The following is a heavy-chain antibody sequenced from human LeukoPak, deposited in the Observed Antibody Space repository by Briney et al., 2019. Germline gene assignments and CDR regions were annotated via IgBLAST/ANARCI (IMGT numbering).Heavy chain of an antibody. CDR2: IYYSGST. V-gene: IGHV4-39*07. CDR1: GDSLSRSSYY. Sequence: SETLSLTCTVSGDSLSRSSYYWGWLRQPPGKGLEWIRSIYYSGSTYYNPSLKSRVIISLDTSKNQFSLKLSSVTAADTAVYYCARDGSSSRDGYNLFDYWGQGTLVTVSS. CDR3: ARDGSSSRDGYNLFDY. D-gene: IGHD5-24*01. J-gene: IGHJ4*02.